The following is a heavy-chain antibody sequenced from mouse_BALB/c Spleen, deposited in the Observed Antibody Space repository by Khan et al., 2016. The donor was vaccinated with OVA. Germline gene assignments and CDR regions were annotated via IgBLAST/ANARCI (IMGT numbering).Heavy chain of an antibody. Sequence: QMQLEESGPGLVAPSQSLSITCTVSGFSLTGYGVNWVRQPPGKGLEWLGMIWGDGSTDYNSALKSRLSISTDNSYSQVFLKMNSLQTNETARYYCARAYYANYSEAMDYWGQGTSVTVSS. D-gene: IGHD2-10*01. CDR2: IWGDGST. J-gene: IGHJ4*01. V-gene: IGHV2-6-7*01. CDR1: GFSLTGYG. CDR3: ARAYYANYSEAMDY.